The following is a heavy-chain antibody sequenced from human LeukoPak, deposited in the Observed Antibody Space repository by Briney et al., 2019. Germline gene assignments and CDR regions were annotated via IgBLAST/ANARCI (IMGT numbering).Heavy chain of an antibody. CDR3: ARDYLYREDYYYYYYMDV. J-gene: IGHJ6*03. CDR1: GGSISSYY. CDR2: IYYSGST. V-gene: IGHV4-59*12. Sequence: PSETLSLTCTVSGGSISSYYWSWIRQPPGKGLEWIGYIYYSGSTNYNPSLKSRVTISVDTSKNQFSLKLSSVTAADTAVYYCARDYLYREDYYYYYYMDVWGKGTTVTVSS. D-gene: IGHD2/OR15-2a*01.